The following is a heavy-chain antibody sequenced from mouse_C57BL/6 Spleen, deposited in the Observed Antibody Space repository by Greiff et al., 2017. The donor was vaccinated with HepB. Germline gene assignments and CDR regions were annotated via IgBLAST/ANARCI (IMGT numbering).Heavy chain of an antibody. D-gene: IGHD1-1*01. Sequence: EVQLVESGPELVKPGDSVKISCKASGYSFTGYFMNWVMQSHGKSLEWIGRINPYNGDTFYNQKFKGKATLTVDKSSSTAHMELRSLTSEDSAVYYCARLLRDGAFDYWGQGTTLTVSS. CDR3: ARLLRDGAFDY. CDR1: GYSFTGYF. V-gene: IGHV1-20*01. J-gene: IGHJ2*01. CDR2: INPYNGDT.